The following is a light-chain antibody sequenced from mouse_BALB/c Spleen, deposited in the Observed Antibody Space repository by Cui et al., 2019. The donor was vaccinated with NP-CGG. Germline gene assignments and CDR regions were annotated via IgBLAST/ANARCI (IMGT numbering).Light chain of an antibody. J-gene: IGLJ1*01. Sequence: QGVVSQDCALTTSPGETVTLTCRSSTGAVTTKNYANWVQEKPDHLFTGLIGGTNNRVPGVPARFSGSLIGDKAALTITGAQTEDEAIYFCALWYSNHWVFGGGTKLTVL. CDR2: GTN. CDR3: ALWYSNHWV. V-gene: IGLV1*01. CDR1: TGAVTTKNY.